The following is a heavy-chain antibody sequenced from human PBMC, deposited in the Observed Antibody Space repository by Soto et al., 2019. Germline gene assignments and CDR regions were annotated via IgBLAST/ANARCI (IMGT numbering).Heavy chain of an antibody. D-gene: IGHD1-1*01. Sequence: QITLKESGPTLVKPTQTLTLTCTFSGFSLTTSGVGVGWIRQPPGKALEWLALIYWDDDKRYSPSLESRLTITKDASKNQVVLTMTDMDPVDTATYYCAHSIPPRVLDYWGQGTLVTVSS. CDR2: IYWDDDK. CDR1: GFSLTTSGVG. CDR3: AHSIPPRVLDY. V-gene: IGHV2-5*02. J-gene: IGHJ4*02.